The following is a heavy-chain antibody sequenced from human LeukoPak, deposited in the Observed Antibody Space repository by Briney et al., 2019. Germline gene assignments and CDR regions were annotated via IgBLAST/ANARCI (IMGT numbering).Heavy chain of an antibody. Sequence: SETLSLTCAVYGGSFSGYYWSWIRQPPGKGLEWIGEINHSGSTYHNPSLKSRVTILVDTSKNQFSLKLRSVTAADTAVYYCARPTARLGWFDPWGQGTLVTVSS. V-gene: IGHV4-34*01. CDR1: GGSFSGYY. D-gene: IGHD6-6*01. CDR2: INHSGST. CDR3: ARPTARLGWFDP. J-gene: IGHJ5*02.